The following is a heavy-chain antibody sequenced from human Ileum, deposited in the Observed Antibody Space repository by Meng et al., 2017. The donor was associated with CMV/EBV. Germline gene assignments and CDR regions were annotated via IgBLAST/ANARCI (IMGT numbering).Heavy chain of an antibody. CDR3: DRDFSSSFDY. CDR2: VFSTGSP. Sequence: SETLSLTCTVPGDSISSYYWTWIRQSPGKGLEVIGNVFSTGSPNYNPSLKSRVTMTQDMSKNQFSLKLTSVTVADTAVYYCDRDFSSSFDYWGQGILVTVSS. J-gene: IGHJ4*02. V-gene: IGHV4-59*01. D-gene: IGHD2-2*01. CDR1: GDSISSYY.